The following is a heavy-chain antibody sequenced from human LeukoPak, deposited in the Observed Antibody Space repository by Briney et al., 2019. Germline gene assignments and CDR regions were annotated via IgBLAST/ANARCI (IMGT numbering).Heavy chain of an antibody. Sequence: GGSLRLSCEASGFTLRSHGMSWVRQAPGKGLEWVSGISWNSGSIGYADSVKGRFTISRDNAKNSLYLQMNSLRAEDTALYYCAKPGYSSGWYRTYFDYWGQGTLVTVSS. D-gene: IGHD6-19*01. CDR3: AKPGYSSGWYRTYFDY. CDR1: GFTLRSHG. J-gene: IGHJ4*02. CDR2: ISWNSGSI. V-gene: IGHV3-9*01.